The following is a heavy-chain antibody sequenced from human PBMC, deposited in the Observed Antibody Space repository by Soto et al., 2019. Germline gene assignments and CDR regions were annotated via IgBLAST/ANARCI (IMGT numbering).Heavy chain of an antibody. Sequence: GESLEISCPGTGYLFSGSWIGWVRQMPGKGLEWLGNVYPSDSDFRYSPSFEGRVTISADNSINTAYLHLLNLKASDTATYYCTKGATSPFDSCGQGTRVTVSS. J-gene: IGHJ4*02. CDR1: GYLFSGSW. D-gene: IGHD3-16*01. CDR2: VYPSDSDF. V-gene: IGHV5-51*01. CDR3: TKGATSPFDS.